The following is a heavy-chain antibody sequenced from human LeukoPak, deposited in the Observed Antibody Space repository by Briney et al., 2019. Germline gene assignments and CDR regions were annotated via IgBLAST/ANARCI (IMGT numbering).Heavy chain of an antibody. J-gene: IGHJ4*02. CDR2: INSDGSSP. D-gene: IGHD3-9*01. CDR3: AKGQRYFDWLPVGY. Sequence: GGSLRLSCAASGFTFSSYWMHWVRQAPGKGLVWVSRINSDGSSPSYADSVKGRFTISRDNAKNTLYLQMNSLRAEDTAVYYCAKGQRYFDWLPVGYWGQGILVTVSS. V-gene: IGHV3-74*01. CDR1: GFTFSSYW.